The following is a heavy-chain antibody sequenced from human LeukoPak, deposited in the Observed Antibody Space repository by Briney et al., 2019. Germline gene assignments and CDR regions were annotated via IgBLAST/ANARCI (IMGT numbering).Heavy chain of an antibody. J-gene: IGHJ6*02. CDR1: GYTFTSFA. D-gene: IGHD6-13*01. CDR2: ISAYNGNT. V-gene: IGHV1-18*01. Sequence: VASVKVSCTASGYTFTSFAITWVRQAPGQGLEWMGWISAYNGNTNYAQTLQGRVTVTTDTSTNTAYMELRSLRSDDTAVYYCARGGIAAAAYYYYYYGMDVWGQGTTVTVSS. CDR3: ARGGIAAAAYYYYYYGMDV.